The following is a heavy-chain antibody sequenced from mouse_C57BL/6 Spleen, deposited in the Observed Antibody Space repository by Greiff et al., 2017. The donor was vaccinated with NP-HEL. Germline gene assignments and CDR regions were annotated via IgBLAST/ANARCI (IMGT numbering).Heavy chain of an antibody. J-gene: IGHJ3*01. CDR3: ARPGSSLFAY. CDR1: GFTFSDYG. D-gene: IGHD1-1*01. CDR2: ISSGSSTI. Sequence: EVKVEESGGGLVKPGGSLKLSCAASGFTFSDYGMHWVRQAPEKGLEWVAYISSGSSTIYYADTVKGRFTISRDNAKNTLFLQMTSLRSEDTAMYYCARPGSSLFAYWGQGTLVTVSA. V-gene: IGHV5-17*01.